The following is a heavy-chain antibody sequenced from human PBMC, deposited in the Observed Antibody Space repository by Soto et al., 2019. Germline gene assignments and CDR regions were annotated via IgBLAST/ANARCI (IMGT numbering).Heavy chain of an antibody. V-gene: IGHV3-23*01. CDR1: GFSFSSYA. J-gene: IGHJ6*02. CDR3: AKPKYRGVVVNV. D-gene: IGHD3-10*01. Sequence: VLVLESGGALVQPGGSLRLSCAASGFSFSSYAMYWVRQAPGKGLEWVSTISNSGDRYYADSVEGRFTISRDNSKDTVDLQMNSPGAEDTAVYYCAKPKYRGVVVNVWGQGTTVTVSS. CDR2: ISNSGDR.